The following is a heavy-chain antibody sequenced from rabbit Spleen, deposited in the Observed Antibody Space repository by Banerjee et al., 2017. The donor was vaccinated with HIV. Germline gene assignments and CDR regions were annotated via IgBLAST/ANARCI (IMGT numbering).Heavy chain of an antibody. CDR1: RFSFSDRDV. CDR3: ARDLVGVIGWNFYL. CDR2: INTYTTKS. J-gene: IGHJ4*01. D-gene: IGHD1-1*01. Sequence: QEQLEESGGGLVEPEGSLTLTCKASRFSFSDRDVMCWVRQAPGKGLEWIACINTYTTKSVYASWATGRFTISRTSSTTVFLQMTSLTAADTATYFCARDLVGVIGWNFYLWGPGTLVTVS. V-gene: IGHV1S45*01.